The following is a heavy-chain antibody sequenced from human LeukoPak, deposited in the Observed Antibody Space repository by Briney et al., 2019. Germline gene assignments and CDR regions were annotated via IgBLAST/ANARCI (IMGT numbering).Heavy chain of an antibody. D-gene: IGHD3-22*01. CDR2: ISSSGSDI. CDR1: GFTFSNYE. CDR3: ARDYYDSSGSSWFDP. Sequence: PGGSLRLSCAASGFTFSNYEMHWVRQAPGKGLEWVSYISSSGSDIYYADSVKGRFTISRDNAKNSLYLQMNSLRAKDTALYYCARDYYDSSGSSWFDPWGQGTLVTVSS. V-gene: IGHV3-48*03. J-gene: IGHJ5*02.